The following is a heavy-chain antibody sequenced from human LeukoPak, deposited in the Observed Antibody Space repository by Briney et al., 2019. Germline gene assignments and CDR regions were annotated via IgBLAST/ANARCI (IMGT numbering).Heavy chain of an antibody. J-gene: IGHJ4*02. CDR2: ISGRTATT. CDR3: AKDLRDYSFGNRYDY. CDR1: GFTFSSYS. V-gene: IGHV3-23*01. Sequence: GGSLRLSCAASGFTFSSYSMNWVRQAPGKGLEWVSHISGRTATTDYADSVRGRFTISRDNSKNTLYLQMNSLRADDTAVYYCAKDLRDYSFGNRYDYWGQGTLVTVSS. D-gene: IGHD4-11*01.